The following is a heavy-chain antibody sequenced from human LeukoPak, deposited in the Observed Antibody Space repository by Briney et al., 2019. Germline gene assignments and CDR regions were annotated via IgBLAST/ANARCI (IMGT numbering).Heavy chain of an antibody. D-gene: IGHD3-16*01. Sequence: PGRSLRLSCAASGFTFSSYGMHWVRQAPGKGLEWVAVISYDGSNKYYADSVKGRFTISRDNSKNTLYLQMNSLKTEDTAVYYCTTDMTPVYYYYYGMDVWGQGTTVTVSS. CDR2: ISYDGSNK. J-gene: IGHJ6*02. V-gene: IGHV3-30*03. CDR1: GFTFSSYG. CDR3: TTDMTPVYYYYYGMDV.